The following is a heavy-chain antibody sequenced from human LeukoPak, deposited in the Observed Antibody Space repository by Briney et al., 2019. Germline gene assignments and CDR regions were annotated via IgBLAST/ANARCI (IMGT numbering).Heavy chain of an antibody. CDR1: GFTFSSYW. Sequence: GGSLRLSCAASGFTFSSYWMSWVRQAPGKGLEWVANIKQDGSGKYYVDSVKGRFTIPRDNAKNSLYLQMNSLRAEDTAVYYCARGQVGLRYFDWLSREDYYYGMDVWGQGTTVTVSS. CDR3: ARGQVGLRYFDWLSREDYYYGMDV. D-gene: IGHD3-9*01. CDR2: IKQDGSGK. V-gene: IGHV3-7*01. J-gene: IGHJ6*02.